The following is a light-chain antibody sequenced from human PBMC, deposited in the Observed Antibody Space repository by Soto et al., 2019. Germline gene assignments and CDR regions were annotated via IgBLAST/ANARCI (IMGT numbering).Light chain of an antibody. V-gene: IGLV6-57*02. CDR1: SGSIASNY. J-gene: IGLJ3*02. CDR3: QSYDTNTVV. CDR2: EDN. Sequence: NFMLTQPHSVSASPGKTVTISCTGSSGSIASNYVQWYQQRPGSAPTTVIYEDNQRPSGVPDRFSGSIDSSSNSASLTISGLKTEDEADYYCQSYDTNTVVFGGGTKLTVL.